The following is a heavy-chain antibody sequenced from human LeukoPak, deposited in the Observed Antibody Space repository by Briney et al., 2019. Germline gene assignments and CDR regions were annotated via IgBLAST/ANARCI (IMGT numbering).Heavy chain of an antibody. J-gene: IGHJ4*02. CDR2: IHSSGGS. V-gene: IGHV4-4*09. CDR1: GASISNYY. Sequence: SETLSLTCTVSGASISNYYWGWIRQTPEKGLEWMGNIHSSGGSSYYPSLKSRLTMSIDTSRNQLSLKLTSVTAADTAAYFCARLGSYHDFWGQGALVTVSS. D-gene: IGHD1-26*01. CDR3: ARLGSYHDF.